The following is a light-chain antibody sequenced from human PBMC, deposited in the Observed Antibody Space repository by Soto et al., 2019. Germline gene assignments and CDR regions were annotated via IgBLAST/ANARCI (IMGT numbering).Light chain of an antibody. V-gene: IGKV3-20*01. CDR2: GAS. CDR1: QSVSSSY. Sequence: IVLTQSPGTLSLSPGERATLSCRASQSVSSSYLAWYQQKPGQAPRLLIYGASSRATGIPDRFSGSGSGTDFTLTISRLEPEDFAVYYCQQYGTSPWTFGQGTKVDSK. CDR3: QQYGTSPWT. J-gene: IGKJ1*01.